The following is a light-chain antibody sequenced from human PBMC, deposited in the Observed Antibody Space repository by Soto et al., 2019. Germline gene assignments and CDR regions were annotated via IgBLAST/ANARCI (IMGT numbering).Light chain of an antibody. CDR1: QSVGSGY. J-gene: IGKJ4*01. Sequence: EIVLTQSPGTLSLSPGERAILSCRASQSVGSGYLAWYQRKPGQAPRLLIYDASSRATGIPDRFSGSGSGTDFTLTISRLEPEDFAVYYCQQYGSSVGGTFGGGTKVEIK. CDR3: QQYGSSVGGT. CDR2: DAS. V-gene: IGKV3-20*01.